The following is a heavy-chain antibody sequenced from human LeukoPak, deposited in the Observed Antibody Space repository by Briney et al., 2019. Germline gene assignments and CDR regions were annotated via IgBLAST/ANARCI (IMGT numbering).Heavy chain of an antibody. CDR2: INPNSGGT. Sequence: GASVKVSCKASGYTFTGYYMHWVRQAPGQGLEWMGWINPNSGGTNYAQKFQGRVTMTRDTSISTAYMELSRLRSDDTAVYYCARDPLPYRGYDVVYYGMDVWGKGPTVTVSS. J-gene: IGHJ6*04. V-gene: IGHV1-2*02. CDR1: GYTFTGYY. D-gene: IGHD5-12*01. CDR3: ARDPLPYRGYDVVYYGMDV.